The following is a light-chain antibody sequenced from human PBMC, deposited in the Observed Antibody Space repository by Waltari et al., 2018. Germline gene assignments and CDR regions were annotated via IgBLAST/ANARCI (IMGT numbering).Light chain of an antibody. J-gene: IGLJ2*01. CDR1: SSDVGGYDS. V-gene: IGLV2-14*03. CDR2: SVS. CDR3: SSYAGSNTLV. Sequence: QSALTQPGSVSGSPGQSITISCTGTSSDVGGYDSVNWYQQHPGKAPKLMLHSVSSRPSGVSNRFSGSKSGNTASLTISGLQADDEADYFCSSYAGSNTLVFGGGTQVTVL.